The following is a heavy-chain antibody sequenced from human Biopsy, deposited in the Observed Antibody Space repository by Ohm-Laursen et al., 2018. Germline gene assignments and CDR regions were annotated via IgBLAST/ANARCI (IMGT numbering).Heavy chain of an antibody. CDR1: GDSVSSGSFY. J-gene: IGHJ4*02. Sequence: SQTLSLTCTVSGDSVSSGSFYWTWIRQPPGQGLEYIGYIYDRGSTANYNPSLESRVTMSVDMPKNQFSLKLSSVTAADTAIYYCARGMRSSGWPYFDSWGQGTLVTGSS. CDR2: IYDRGSTA. D-gene: IGHD6-19*01. CDR3: ARGMRSSGWPYFDS. V-gene: IGHV4-61*01.